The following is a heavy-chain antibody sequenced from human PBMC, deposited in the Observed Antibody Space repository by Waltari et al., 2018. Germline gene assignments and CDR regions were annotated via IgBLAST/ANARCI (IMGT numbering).Heavy chain of an antibody. J-gene: IGHJ6*02. Sequence: GFTFSSYTMNWVRQAPGKGLEWVSSISSSSYIYYADSVKGRFTISRDNAKDSLYLQMSSLRAEDTAVYYCAGEYSSSPDYYGMDVWGQGTTVTVSS. CDR1: GFTFSSYT. CDR3: AGEYSSSPDYYGMDV. CDR2: ISSSSYI. V-gene: IGHV3-21*01. D-gene: IGHD6-6*01.